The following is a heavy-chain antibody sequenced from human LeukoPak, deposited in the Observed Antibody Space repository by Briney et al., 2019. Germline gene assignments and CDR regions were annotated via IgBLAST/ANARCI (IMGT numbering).Heavy chain of an antibody. D-gene: IGHD2-2*02. CDR1: GFSFRSYG. CDR3: ARYVPAAILGAFDI. J-gene: IGHJ3*02. V-gene: IGHV3-30*03. CDR2: ISSDEINE. Sequence: GRSLRLSCAASGFSFRSYGMHWVRQAPGKGLEWVAVISSDEINEYYADSVKGRFTISRDNSKNTLYLQMNSLRAEDTAVYYCARYVPAAILGAFDIWGQGTMVTVSS.